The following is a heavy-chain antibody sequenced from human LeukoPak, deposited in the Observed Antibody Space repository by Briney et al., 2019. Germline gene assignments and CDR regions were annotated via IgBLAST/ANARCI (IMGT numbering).Heavy chain of an antibody. V-gene: IGHV3-48*04. D-gene: IGHD3-22*01. CDR1: GFTFSSYS. CDR2: ISSSSSTI. CDR3: ARGDYYDSRGFDY. Sequence: GGSLRLSCAASGFTFSSYSMNWVRQAPGKGLEWVSYISSSSSTIYYADSVKGRFTISRDNAKNSLYLQMNSLRAEDTAVYYCARGDYYDSRGFDYWGQGTLVTVSS. J-gene: IGHJ4*02.